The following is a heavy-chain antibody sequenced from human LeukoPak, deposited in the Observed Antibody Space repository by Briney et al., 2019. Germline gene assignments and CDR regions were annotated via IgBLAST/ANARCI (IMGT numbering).Heavy chain of an antibody. J-gene: IGHJ4*02. V-gene: IGHV4-39*01. CDR1: GGSISSSSHY. D-gene: IGHD3-22*01. CDR3: ARSSYSDTSGYYDY. CDR2: IYYTEST. Sequence: PSETLSLTCTVSGGSISSSSHYWGWVRQPPGKGLECIGFIYYTESTYSNPSLKSRVALSIDRTKNQFSLKLSSVTAADTAVYYCARSSYSDTSGYYDYWGQGALVTVSS.